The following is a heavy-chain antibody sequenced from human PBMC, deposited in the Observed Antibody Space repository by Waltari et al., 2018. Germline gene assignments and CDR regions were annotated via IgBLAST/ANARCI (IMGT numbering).Heavy chain of an antibody. CDR3: ARVKRGYDSSGYYLHAFDI. V-gene: IGHV4-31*03. Sequence: QVQLQESGPGLVKPSQTLSLTCTVSGGSIRSGGYYWSWIRQHQGQGLEWIGYIYYSGSTYYNPSLKSRVTISVDTSKNQFSLKLSSVTAADTAVYYCARVKRGYDSSGYYLHAFDIWGQGTMVTVSS. J-gene: IGHJ3*02. D-gene: IGHD3-22*01. CDR1: GGSIRSGGYY. CDR2: IYYSGST.